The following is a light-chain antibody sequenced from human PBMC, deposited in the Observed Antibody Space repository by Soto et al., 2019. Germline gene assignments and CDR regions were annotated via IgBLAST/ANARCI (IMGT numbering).Light chain of an antibody. CDR2: DAS. J-gene: IGKJ4*01. Sequence: IVLTQSPATLSLSPGAGATLXCRASQSVGSHLAWYQQKPGQAPRLLIHDASSRATGIPARFSGSGSGTDFTLTISSLEPEDFAVYYCQQRSNWPPLTFGGGTKVDI. V-gene: IGKV3-11*01. CDR1: QSVGSH. CDR3: QQRSNWPPLT.